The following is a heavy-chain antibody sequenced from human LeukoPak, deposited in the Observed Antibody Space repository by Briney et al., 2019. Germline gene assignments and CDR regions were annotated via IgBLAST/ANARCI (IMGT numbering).Heavy chain of an antibody. Sequence: GGSLRLSCAASGFTFSSYAMSWVRQAPGKGLEWVSAISGSGGSTYYADSVKGRFTISRDNSKNTLYLQMNSLRAEDTAVYYCAKGSPGDYAHWYYYYGMDVWGQGTTVTVSS. CDR3: AKGSPGDYAHWYYYYGMDV. V-gene: IGHV3-23*01. CDR2: ISGSGGST. D-gene: IGHD4-17*01. CDR1: GFTFSSYA. J-gene: IGHJ6*02.